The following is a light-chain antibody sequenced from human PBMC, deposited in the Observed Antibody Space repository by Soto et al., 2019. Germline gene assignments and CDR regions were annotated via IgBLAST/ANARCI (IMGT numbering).Light chain of an antibody. CDR2: YDS. CDR3: QVWDSSSDHP. CDR1: NIGSKS. V-gene: IGLV3-21*04. Sequence: SYELTQPPSVSVAPGKTARITCGGNNIGSKSVHWYQQKPGQAPVLVIYYDSDRPSGIPERFSSSNSGNTATLTISRVEAGDEADYYCQVWDSSSDHPFGGGTQLTVL. J-gene: IGLJ2*01.